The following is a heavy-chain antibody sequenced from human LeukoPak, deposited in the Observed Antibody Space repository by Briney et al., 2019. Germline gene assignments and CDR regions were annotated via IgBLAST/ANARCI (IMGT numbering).Heavy chain of an antibody. D-gene: IGHD4-17*01. Sequence: GGSLRLSCAASGFTFSSYAMSWVRQAPGKGLEWVSAIVGSGASTYYADSMKGRFTISRDNSKNTLHLQMNSLRAEDTAIYHCAKVRVVGDYNWFFDLWGRGTLVTVSS. J-gene: IGHJ2*01. CDR3: AKVRVVGDYNWFFDL. CDR2: IVGSGAST. CDR1: GFTFSSYA. V-gene: IGHV3-23*01.